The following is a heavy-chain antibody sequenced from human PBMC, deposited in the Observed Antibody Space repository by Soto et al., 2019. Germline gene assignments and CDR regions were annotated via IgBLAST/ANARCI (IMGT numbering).Heavy chain of an antibody. J-gene: IGHJ4*02. CDR1: GFTFSSYA. Sequence: HPGGSLRLSCAASGFTFSSYAMSWVRQAPGKGLEWVSAISGSGGSTYYADSVKGRFTIARDNSKNTLYLQMNSLRAEDTAVYYCAQRGLEYFDPFDYWGQGTLVTVAS. V-gene: IGHV3-23*01. CDR2: ISGSGGST. D-gene: IGHD3-9*01. CDR3: AQRGLEYFDPFDY.